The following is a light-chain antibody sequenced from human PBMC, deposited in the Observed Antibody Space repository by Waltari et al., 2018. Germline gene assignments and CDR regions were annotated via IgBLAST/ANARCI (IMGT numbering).Light chain of an antibody. J-gene: IGLJ2*01. CDR3: SSYSRSDVVV. V-gene: IGLV2-8*01. Sequence: QSALTQPPSASGSLGQSVTISCTGTSPDVGGYNYVPWYQQHPGKAPNLIVYEVFQRASGFPDRFSGARSGDTASLTVSGLRAEDEALYYGSSYSRSDVVVFGGGTKLTVL. CDR1: SPDVGGYNY. CDR2: EVF.